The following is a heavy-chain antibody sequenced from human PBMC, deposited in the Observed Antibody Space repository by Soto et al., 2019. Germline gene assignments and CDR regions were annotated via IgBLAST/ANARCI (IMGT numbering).Heavy chain of an antibody. V-gene: IGHV4-59*02. Sequence: PSETLSLTCTVSGGSVSNYYWSWIRQPPGKGLEWIAFIYYSGSTNYNPFLKNRVTISVDTSKDQFSLDLTSVTAADTAVYYCARSYDPNGYYLNWGQGTLVTVSS. CDR1: GGSVSNYY. CDR3: ARSYDPNGYYLN. D-gene: IGHD3-22*01. CDR2: IYYSGST. J-gene: IGHJ4*02.